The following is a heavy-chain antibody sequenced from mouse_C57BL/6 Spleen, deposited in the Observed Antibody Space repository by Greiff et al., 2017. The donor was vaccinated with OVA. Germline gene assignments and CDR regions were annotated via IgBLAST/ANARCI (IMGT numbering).Heavy chain of an antibody. CDR1: GYTFTDYE. CDR2: IDPETGGT. J-gene: IGHJ3*01. D-gene: IGHD2-3*01. V-gene: IGHV1-15*01. CDR3: TRSGYYAY. Sequence: VQLQQSGAELVRPGASVTLSCKASGYTFTDYEMHWVKQTPVHGLEWIGAIDPETGGTAYNQKFKGKAILTADKSSRTAYMELRSLTSEDSAVDYCTRSGYYAYWGQGTLVTVSA.